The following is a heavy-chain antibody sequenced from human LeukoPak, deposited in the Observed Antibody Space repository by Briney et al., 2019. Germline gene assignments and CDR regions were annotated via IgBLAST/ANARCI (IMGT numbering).Heavy chain of an antibody. CDR1: GYTFTSYG. J-gene: IGHJ4*02. Sequence: ASVKVSCKASGYTFTSYGISWVRQAPGQGLEWMGWISAYNGNTNYAQKLQGRVTMTTDTSTSTAYMELRRLRSDDTAVYYCARDTTSGWYSDYWGQGTLVTVSS. CDR2: ISAYNGNT. V-gene: IGHV1-18*01. D-gene: IGHD6-19*01. CDR3: ARDTTSGWYSDY.